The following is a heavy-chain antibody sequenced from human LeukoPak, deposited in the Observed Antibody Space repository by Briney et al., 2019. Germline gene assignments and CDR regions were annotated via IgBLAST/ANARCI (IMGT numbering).Heavy chain of an antibody. Sequence: ASVKVSCKASGYTFTGYYMHWVRQAPGLGLEWMGWINPNSGGTNYAQKFQGRVTMTRDTSISTAYMELSRLRSDDTAVYYCARAGVAARHLDYWGQGTLVTVSS. CDR2: INPNSGGT. V-gene: IGHV1-2*02. D-gene: IGHD6-6*01. CDR3: ARAGVAARHLDY. CDR1: GYTFTGYY. J-gene: IGHJ4*02.